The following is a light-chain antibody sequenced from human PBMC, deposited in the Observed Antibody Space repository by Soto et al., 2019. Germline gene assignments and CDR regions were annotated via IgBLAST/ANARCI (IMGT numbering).Light chain of an antibody. V-gene: IGLV2-14*01. J-gene: IGLJ1*01. CDR2: EVS. Sequence: QSALTQPASVSGSPGQSITISCTGTSSDVGGYNHVSWYQQHPGKAPKFMIYEVSNRPSGVSNRFSGSKSGNTASLTISGLQAEDEADYYCSSYTSSSTLVFGTGTKVTVL. CDR3: SSYTSSSTLV. CDR1: SSDVGGYNH.